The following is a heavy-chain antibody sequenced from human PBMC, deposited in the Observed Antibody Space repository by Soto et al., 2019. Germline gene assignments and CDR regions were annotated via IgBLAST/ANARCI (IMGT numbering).Heavy chain of an antibody. CDR3: AYSGYDFVCGRFDY. J-gene: IGHJ4*02. CDR1: GFSLSTSGVG. Sequence: QITLKESGPPLVKPTQTLTLTCTFSGFSLSTSGVGVGWIRQPPGKALEWLALIYWDDDKRYSPSLKSRHTITNDTSQNLVVLTMTNRDPVDTATYCCAYSGYDFVCGRFDYRGQGTLVTVSS. CDR2: IYWDDDK. V-gene: IGHV2-5*02. D-gene: IGHD5-12*01.